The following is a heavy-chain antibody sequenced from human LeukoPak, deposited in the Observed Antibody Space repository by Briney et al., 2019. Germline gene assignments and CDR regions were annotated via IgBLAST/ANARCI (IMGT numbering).Heavy chain of an antibody. Sequence: ASVKVSCKASGYTFTGYYMHWVRQAPGQGLEWMGWINPNSGGTNYAQKFQGRVTMTRDTSISTAYMELSRLRSDDTAVYYCARDRGITFGGVPPDAFDIWGQGTMVTVSS. CDR3: ARDRGITFGGVPPDAFDI. D-gene: IGHD3-16*01. CDR2: INPNSGGT. J-gene: IGHJ3*02. CDR1: GYTFTGYY. V-gene: IGHV1-2*02.